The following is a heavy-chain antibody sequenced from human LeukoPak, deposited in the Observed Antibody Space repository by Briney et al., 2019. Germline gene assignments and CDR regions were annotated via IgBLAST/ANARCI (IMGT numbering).Heavy chain of an antibody. CDR1: GYSFTSYW. Sequence: GESLKISCKGSGYSFTSYWIGWVRQMPGKGLEWIGIIYPGDSDTRYSPSFQGQVTISADKYITTVYLQWRRLKASDTAIYYCARPSYYSGSRSYWGFDYWGQGTLVTVSS. CDR2: IYPGDSDT. D-gene: IGHD3-10*01. J-gene: IGHJ4*02. CDR3: ARPSYYSGSRSYWGFDY. V-gene: IGHV5-51*01.